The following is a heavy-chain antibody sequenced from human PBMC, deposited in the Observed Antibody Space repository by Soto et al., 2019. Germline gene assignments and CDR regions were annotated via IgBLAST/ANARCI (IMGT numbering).Heavy chain of an antibody. CDR2: INPNSGGT. D-gene: IGHD1-26*01. CDR1: GYTFTGYY. CDR3: ARDWRRVGTHYYYYGMDV. J-gene: IGHJ6*02. Sequence: ASVKVSCKASGYTFTGYYMHWVRQAPGQGLEWMGWINPNSGGTNYAQKFQGWVTMTRDTSISTAYMELSRLRSDDTAVYYCARDWRRVGTHYYYYGMDVWGQGTTVTVSS. V-gene: IGHV1-2*04.